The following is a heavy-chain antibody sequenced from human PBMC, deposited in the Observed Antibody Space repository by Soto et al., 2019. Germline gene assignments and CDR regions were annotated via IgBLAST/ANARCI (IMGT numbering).Heavy chain of an antibody. V-gene: IGHV4-59*01. CDR3: ASHGIASFRFLEWPNSDNWFDP. CDR1: GGSISSYY. J-gene: IGHJ5*02. D-gene: IGHD3-3*01. CDR2: IYYSGST. Sequence: SETLSLTCTVSGGSISSYYWSWIRQPPGKGLEWIGYIYYSGSTNYNPSLKSRVTISVDTSKNQFSLNLSSVTAAYTAVYYCASHGIASFRFLEWPNSDNWFDPCGQGTLVTVSS.